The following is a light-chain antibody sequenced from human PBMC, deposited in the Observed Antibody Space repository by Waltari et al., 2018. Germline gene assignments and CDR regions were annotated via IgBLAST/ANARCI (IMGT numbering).Light chain of an antibody. CDR3: LQHNSYPWT. CDR1: QGSSNF. J-gene: IGKJ1*01. Sequence: DIQMTQSPSAMSASVGDRVTITCRASQGSSNFLTWFQQQPGKVPKRLIYVASRLQCGVPSRFSGSGSGTEFTLTISSLQPEDFATYYCLQHNSYPWTFGQGTKVEIK. V-gene: IGKV1-17*03. CDR2: VAS.